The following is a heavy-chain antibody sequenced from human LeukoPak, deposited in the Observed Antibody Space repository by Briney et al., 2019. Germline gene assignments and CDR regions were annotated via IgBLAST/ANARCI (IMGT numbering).Heavy chain of an antibody. D-gene: IGHD1-26*01. CDR1: GYSFTSYW. Sequence: GESLQISCKGSGYSFTSYWIGWVRPMPGKGLEWMGIIYPGDSDTRYSPSFQGQVTISADKSISTAYLQWSSLKASDTAMYYCARLSIVGALGASAFDIWGQGTMVTVSS. CDR3: ARLSIVGALGASAFDI. J-gene: IGHJ3*02. CDR2: IYPGDSDT. V-gene: IGHV5-51*01.